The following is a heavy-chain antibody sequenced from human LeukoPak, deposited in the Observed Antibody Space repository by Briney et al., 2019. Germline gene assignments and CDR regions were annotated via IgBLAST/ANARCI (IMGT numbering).Heavy chain of an antibody. Sequence: ASVKVSCKASGYTFTGYYMHWVRQAPGQGLEWMGWINPNSGGTNYAQKFQGRVTMTRDTSISTAYMELSRLRSDDTAVYYCARDRAFYCSSTSCSHATDYYYGMDVWGQGTTVTVSS. J-gene: IGHJ6*02. CDR3: ARDRAFYCSSTSCSHATDYYYGMDV. CDR1: GYTFTGYY. V-gene: IGHV1-2*02. CDR2: INPNSGGT. D-gene: IGHD2-2*01.